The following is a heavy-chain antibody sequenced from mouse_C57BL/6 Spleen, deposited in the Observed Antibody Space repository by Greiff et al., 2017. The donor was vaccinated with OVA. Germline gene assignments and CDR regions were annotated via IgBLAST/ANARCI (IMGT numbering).Heavy chain of an antibody. CDR1: GFTFSSYA. CDR2: ISDGGSYT. J-gene: IGHJ4*01. CDR3: ARDRVTTGAMDY. V-gene: IGHV5-4*01. D-gene: IGHD2-2*01. Sequence: DVKLVESGGGLVKPGGSLKLSCAASGFTFSSYAMSWVRQTPEKRLEWVATISDGGSYTYYPDNVKGRFTISRDNAKNNLYLQMSHLKSEDTAMYYCARDRVTTGAMDYWGQGTSVTVSS.